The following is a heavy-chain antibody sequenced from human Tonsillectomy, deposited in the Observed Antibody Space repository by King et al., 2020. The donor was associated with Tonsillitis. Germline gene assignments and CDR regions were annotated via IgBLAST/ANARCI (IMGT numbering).Heavy chain of an antibody. J-gene: IGHJ6*02. CDR1: VFTFSNYW. D-gene: IGHD5-12*01. CDR3: PRGYSGSDTYYYYFYAMDV. Sequence: VQLVESGGGLVQPGGSLRLSCAASVFTFSNYWMTWVRQAPGKGLEWVANIKQDGSAKHYVDSVEGRFTISRDNAKNSLFLQMNSLSSADTAVYFCPRGYSGSDTYYYYFYAMDVWGQGTAVTVSS. V-gene: IGHV3-7*03. CDR2: IKQDGSAK.